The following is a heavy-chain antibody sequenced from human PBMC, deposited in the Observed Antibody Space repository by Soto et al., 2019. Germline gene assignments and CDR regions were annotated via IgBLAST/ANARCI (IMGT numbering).Heavy chain of an antibody. CDR1: GYPLTEFS. CDR3: ATDHGTFADSSTFAY. J-gene: IGHJ4*02. CDR2: FDPEDDET. Sequence: ASVKVSCKVSGYPLTEFSIHWVRQVPGKGLEWMGSFDPEDDETFYAQKFLGRVTMTEDTSADTAYLALNSLRSEDTAVYYCATDHGTFADSSTFAYWGQGTLVTVSS. V-gene: IGHV1-24*01. D-gene: IGHD2-15*01.